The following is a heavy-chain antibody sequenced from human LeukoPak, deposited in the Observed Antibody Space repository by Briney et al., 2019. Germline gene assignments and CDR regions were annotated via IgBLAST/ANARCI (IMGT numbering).Heavy chain of an antibody. V-gene: IGHV1-18*04. Sequence: ASVKVSCKASGYTFLNYGVAWVRQAPGQGLEWIGWVSSHNNYANYAQIFQDRVTMTTDTSTSTAYMELRSLRSDDTALYFCARELCGDFLPGEYWGQGTLVTVSS. CDR3: ARELCGDFLPGEY. CDR1: GYTFLNYG. CDR2: VSSHNNYA. J-gene: IGHJ4*02. D-gene: IGHD2/OR15-2a*01.